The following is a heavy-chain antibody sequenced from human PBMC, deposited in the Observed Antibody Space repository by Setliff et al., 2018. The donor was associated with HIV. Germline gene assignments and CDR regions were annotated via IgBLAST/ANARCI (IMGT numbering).Heavy chain of an antibody. V-gene: IGHV4-34*01. D-gene: IGHD3-10*01. J-gene: IGHJ5*02. CDR3: ARVKSIKTTLVRLWPRFDL. CDR1: TESLTRYD. Sequence: PSETLSLTCAVYTESLTRYDWAWIRQSPEKGLEWIGEIDDSGSIIYTPSLQSRGTMSVDTSKNQFSLKVRSLTAADTGLYYCARVKSIKTTLVRLWPRFDLWGQGTQVTVSS. CDR2: IDDSGSI.